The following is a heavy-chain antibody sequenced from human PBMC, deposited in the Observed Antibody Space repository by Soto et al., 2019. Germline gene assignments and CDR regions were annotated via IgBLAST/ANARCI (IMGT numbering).Heavy chain of an antibody. V-gene: IGHV1-69*02. CDR3: ARGGYYGSGSYISYYYYGMDV. Sequence: ASVKVSCTASGGTFSSYTISWVRQAAGQGLEWMGRIIPILGIANYAQKFQGRVTITADKSTSTAYMELSSLRSEDTAVYYCARGGYYGSGSYISYYYYGMDVWGQGTTVTVSS. D-gene: IGHD3-10*01. CDR2: IIPILGIA. J-gene: IGHJ6*02. CDR1: GGTFSSYT.